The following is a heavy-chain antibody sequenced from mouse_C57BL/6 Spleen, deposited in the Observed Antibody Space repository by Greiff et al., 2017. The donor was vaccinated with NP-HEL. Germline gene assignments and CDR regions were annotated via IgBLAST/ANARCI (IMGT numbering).Heavy chain of an antibody. D-gene: IGHD1-1*01. CDR2: IRLKSDNYAT. CDR3: TGSAYYSPTSY. J-gene: IGHJ3*01. CDR1: GFTFSNYW. Sequence: EVQLVESGGGLVQPGGSMKLSCVASGFTFSNYWMNWVRQSPEKGLEWVAQIRLKSDNYATHYAESVKGRFTISRDDSKSSVYLQMNNLRAEDTGIYYCTGSAYYSPTSYWGQGTLVTVSA. V-gene: IGHV6-3*01.